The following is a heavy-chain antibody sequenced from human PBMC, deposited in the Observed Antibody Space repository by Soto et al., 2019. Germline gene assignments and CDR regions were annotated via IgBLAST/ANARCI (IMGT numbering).Heavy chain of an antibody. CDR1: GFNFGSGW. CDR2: IDSDGSRP. CDR3: PRDPLNYSDSD. V-gene: IGHV3-74*01. Sequence: EVQLVESGGGLVQPGGSLRLSCAASGFNFGSGWMHWVRQAPGKGLVWVSRIDSDGSRPTYADSVQGRFTISRDNAKNTLYLQMSSLTAETTALYYCPRDPLNYSDSDWGQGTLVTVSS. D-gene: IGHD3-22*01. J-gene: IGHJ4*02.